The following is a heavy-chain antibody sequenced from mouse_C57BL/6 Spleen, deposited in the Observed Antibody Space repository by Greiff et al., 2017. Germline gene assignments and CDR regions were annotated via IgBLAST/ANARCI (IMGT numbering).Heavy chain of an antibody. CDR3: ARWEYPYGYQSLYYAMDY. V-gene: IGHV1-22*01. J-gene: IGHJ4*01. CDR2: INPNNGGT. D-gene: IGHD2-2*01. CDR1: GYTFTDYN. Sequence: VQLQQSGPELVKPGASVKMSCKASGYTFTDYNMHWVKQSHGKSLEWIGYINPNNGGTSYNQKFKGKATLTVNKSSSTAYMELRSLTSEDSAVXYCARWEYPYGYQSLYYAMDYWGQGTSVTVSS.